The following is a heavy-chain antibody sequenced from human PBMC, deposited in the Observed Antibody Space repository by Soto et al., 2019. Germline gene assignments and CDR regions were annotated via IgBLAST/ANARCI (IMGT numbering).Heavy chain of an antibody. D-gene: IGHD3-3*01. Sequence: SVKVSCKASGVTFSSYTISWVRQAPGQGLEWMGRIIPILGIANYAQKFQGRVTITADKSTSTAYMELSSLRSGDTAVYYCARDKPLRFLEWSHYYYYYYMDVWGKGTTVTVSS. J-gene: IGHJ6*03. V-gene: IGHV1-69*04. CDR2: IIPILGIA. CDR3: ARDKPLRFLEWSHYYYYYYMDV. CDR1: GVTFSSYT.